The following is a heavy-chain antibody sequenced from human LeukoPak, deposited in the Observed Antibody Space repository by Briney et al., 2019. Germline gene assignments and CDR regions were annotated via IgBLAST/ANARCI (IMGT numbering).Heavy chain of an antibody. V-gene: IGHV3-48*03. CDR1: GFTFSSYE. D-gene: IGHD4-17*01. CDR3: ASGGYGDPFDY. J-gene: IGHJ4*02. Sequence: PGGSLRLSCAASGFTFSSYEMDWVRQAPGKGLEWVSYISSSGSTIYYADSVKGRFTISRDNAKNSLYLQMNSLRAEDTAVYYRASGGYGDPFDYWGQGTLVTVSS. CDR2: ISSSGSTI.